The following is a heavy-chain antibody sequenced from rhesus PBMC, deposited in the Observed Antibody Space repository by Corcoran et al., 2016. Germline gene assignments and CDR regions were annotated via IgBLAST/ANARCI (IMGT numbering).Heavy chain of an antibody. Sequence: EVQLVQSGAEVKKPGASVKISCKASGYTFTDYYLHWVRQAPGKGLEWMGRVDPEDVEAIHAQKFQDRGTITAETSTDKAYMELSSLRSEDTAVYYCATGGATGNRVAGDAFDFWGQGLRVTVSS. CDR3: ATGGATGNRVAGDAFDF. V-gene: IGHV1-111*02. CDR2: VDPEDVEA. D-gene: IGHD6-31*01. CDR1: GYTFTDYY. J-gene: IGHJ3*01.